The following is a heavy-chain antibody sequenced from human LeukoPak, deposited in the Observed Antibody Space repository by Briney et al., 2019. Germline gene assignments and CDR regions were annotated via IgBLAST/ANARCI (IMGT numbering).Heavy chain of an antibody. D-gene: IGHD6-25*01. CDR1: GFTFSIYE. J-gene: IGHJ4*02. Sequence: PGGSLRLSCAASGFTFSIYEMNWVRQAPGKGLEWVSYISSSGSTMYYAGSVKGRFTISRDTAANSLYLQMNSLRAEDTAVYYCARSSEYSSGGVFDYWGQGTLVTVSS. CDR3: ARSSEYSSGGVFDY. V-gene: IGHV3-48*03. CDR2: ISSSGSTM.